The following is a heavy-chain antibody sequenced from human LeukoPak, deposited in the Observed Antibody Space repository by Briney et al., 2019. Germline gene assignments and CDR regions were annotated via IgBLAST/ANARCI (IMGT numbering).Heavy chain of an antibody. D-gene: IGHD6-19*01. V-gene: IGHV4-59*11. CDR3: ARGGWSLDY. Sequence: PSETLSLTCSVSGDSISSHYGTWIRQPPGKGLEWIGYIHYSGTTNYNPSLKSRITTSLDTSKNQFSLKLNSVTAADTAVYYCARGGWSLDYWGQGTLVTVSS. J-gene: IGHJ4*02. CDR1: GDSISSHY. CDR2: IHYSGTT.